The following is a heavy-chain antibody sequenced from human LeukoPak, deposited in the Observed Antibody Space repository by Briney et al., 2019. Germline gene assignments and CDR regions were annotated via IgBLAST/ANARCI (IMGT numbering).Heavy chain of an antibody. J-gene: IGHJ4*02. CDR1: GGSISSGGYS. CDR3: ARSRQQRGVDY. Sequence: PSETLSLTCAVSGGSISSGGYSWSWIRQPPGKGLKWIGCIYHSGSTYYNPSLKSRVTISVDRSKNQFSLKLSSVTAADTAVYYCARSRQQRGVDYWGQGTLVTVSS. CDR2: IYHSGST. V-gene: IGHV4-30-2*01. D-gene: IGHD6-13*01.